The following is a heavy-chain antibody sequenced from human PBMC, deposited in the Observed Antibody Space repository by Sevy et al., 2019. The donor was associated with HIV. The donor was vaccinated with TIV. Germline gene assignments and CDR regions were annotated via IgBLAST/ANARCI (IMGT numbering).Heavy chain of an antibody. CDR2: ISYDGSSK. CDR3: ARDRRSSSSTYFDY. CDR1: GFTFSSYA. D-gene: IGHD6-6*01. Sequence: GGSLRLSCAASGFTFSSYAMHWVRQAPGKGLEWVAVISYDGSSKYYADSVKGRFTISRDNSKNTLYLQMNSLRAEDTAVYYCARDRRSSSSTYFDYWGQGTLVTVSS. J-gene: IGHJ4*02. V-gene: IGHV3-30-3*01.